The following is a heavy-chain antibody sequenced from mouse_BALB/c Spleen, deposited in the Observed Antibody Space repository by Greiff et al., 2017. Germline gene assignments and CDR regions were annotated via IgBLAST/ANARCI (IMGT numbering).Heavy chain of an antibody. CDR2: IYPSDSYT. CDR3: TRGYYGNSWFAY. CDR1: GYTFTSYW. V-gene: IGHV1-69*02. D-gene: IGHD2-1*01. Sequence: QVQLKQPGAELVRPGASVKLSCKASGYTFTSYWINWVKQRPGQGLEWIGNIYPSDSYTNYNQKFKDKATLTVDKSSSTAYLQLSSPTSEDSAVYYCTRGYYGNSWFAYWGQGTLVTVSA. J-gene: IGHJ3*01.